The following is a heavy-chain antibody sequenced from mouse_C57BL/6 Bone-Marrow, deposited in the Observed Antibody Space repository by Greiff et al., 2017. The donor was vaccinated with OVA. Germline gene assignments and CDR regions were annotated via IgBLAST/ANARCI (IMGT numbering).Heavy chain of an antibody. CDR1: GFSLTSYA. CDR2: IWTGGGP. J-gene: IGHJ3*01. V-gene: IGHV2-9-1*01. Sequence: QVQLQESGPGLVAPSQSLSITCTVSGFSLTSYAISWVRQPPGKGLEWLGVIWTGGGPNFNSSLKSRLSISKDNSKSQVFLKMNSLQTDDTARYYGARSLYSNYVSFAYWGQGTLVTVSA. CDR3: ARSLYSNYVSFAY. D-gene: IGHD2-5*01.